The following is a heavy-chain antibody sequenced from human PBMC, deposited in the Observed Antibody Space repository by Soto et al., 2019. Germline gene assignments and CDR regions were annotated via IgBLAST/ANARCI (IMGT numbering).Heavy chain of an antibody. J-gene: IGHJ4*02. CDR1: GGSISSGGYY. CDR2: IYYSGST. D-gene: IGHD3-10*01. CDR3: ARGNPTPFYYGSGSYYHTFDY. Sequence: ASETLSLTCTVSGGSISSGGYYWSWIRQHPGKGLEWIGYIYYSGSTYYNPSLKSRVTISVDTSKNQFSLKLSSVTAADTAVYYCARGNPTPFYYGSGSYYHTFDYWGQGTLVTVSS. V-gene: IGHV4-31*03.